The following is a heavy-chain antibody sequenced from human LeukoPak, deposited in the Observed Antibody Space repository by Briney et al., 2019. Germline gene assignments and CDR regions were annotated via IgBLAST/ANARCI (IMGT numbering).Heavy chain of an antibody. CDR3: ARDTNHAFDI. Sequence: SGGSLRLSCAASGFTFSRYWMHWVRQAPGKGLVWVSRINSDGSSTSYADSVKGRFTISRDNAENTLYLQVNSLTAEDTAMYYCARDTNHAFDIWGQGTMVTVSS. CDR2: INSDGSST. CDR1: GFTFSRYW. D-gene: IGHD2-8*01. V-gene: IGHV3-74*01. J-gene: IGHJ3*02.